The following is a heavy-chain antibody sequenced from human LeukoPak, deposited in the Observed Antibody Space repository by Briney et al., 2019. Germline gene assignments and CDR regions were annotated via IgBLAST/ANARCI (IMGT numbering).Heavy chain of an antibody. CDR1: GFTFSSYS. CDR3: ARTAGLTYYDFWSGYYYFDY. CDR2: ISSSSSYI. J-gene: IGHJ4*02. D-gene: IGHD3-3*01. V-gene: IGHV3-21*01. Sequence: GGSLRLSCAASGFTFSSYSVNWVRQAPGKGLEWVSSISSSSSYIYYADSVKGRFTISRDNAKNSLYLQMNSLRAEDTAVYYCARTAGLTYYDFWSGYYYFDYWGQGTLVTVSS.